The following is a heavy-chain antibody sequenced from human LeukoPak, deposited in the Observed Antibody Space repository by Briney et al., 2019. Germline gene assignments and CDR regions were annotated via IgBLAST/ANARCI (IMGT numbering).Heavy chain of an antibody. Sequence: ASVTVSCTASGGTFSSYAISWVRQAPGQGREWMGRIISILGIANYAQKFQGRVTITADKSTSTAYMELSSLRCQDTAVYYCARVGSGYYPYGDYWGQGTLVTVSS. CDR1: GGTFSSYA. CDR2: IISILGIA. CDR3: ARVGSGYYPYGDY. D-gene: IGHD3-22*01. J-gene: IGHJ4*02. V-gene: IGHV1-69*04.